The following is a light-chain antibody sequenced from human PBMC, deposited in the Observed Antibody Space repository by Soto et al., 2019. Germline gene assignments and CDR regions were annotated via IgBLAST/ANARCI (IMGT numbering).Light chain of an antibody. Sequence: EIGMTQSPATLSVSPGERATLSCRASQSVSSNLAWHQQKPGQAPRILMYDASTRATGIPARFSGSGSGTEFTLTISSLQSEDFAVYYCQQYHNWPIPFGQGTRLAIK. CDR1: QSVSSN. V-gene: IGKV3-15*01. CDR3: QQYHNWPIP. CDR2: DAS. J-gene: IGKJ5*01.